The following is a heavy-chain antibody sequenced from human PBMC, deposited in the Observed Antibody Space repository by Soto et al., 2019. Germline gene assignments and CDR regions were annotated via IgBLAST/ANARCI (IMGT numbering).Heavy chain of an antibody. CDR1: GFTVSSNY. D-gene: IGHD6-19*01. J-gene: IGHJ6*02. CDR3: ARGAVCYGMEV. CDR2: IYSGGST. V-gene: IGHV3-53*01. Sequence: EVQLVESGGGLIQRGGSLTLSCAASGFTVSSNYMSWVRQAPGKGLEWVAVIYSGGSTYYADSVKGRFTISRDNSKNTLYLQRNRMRADDNAVYYCARGAVCYGMEVWGQGPTGTVSS.